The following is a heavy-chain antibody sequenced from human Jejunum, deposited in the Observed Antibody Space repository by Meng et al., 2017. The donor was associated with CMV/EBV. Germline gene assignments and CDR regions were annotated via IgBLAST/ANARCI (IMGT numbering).Heavy chain of an antibody. CDR3: ARARVGYSYGYQTVNWFDS. CDR2: MYYTGIT. J-gene: IGHJ5*01. D-gene: IGHD5-18*01. V-gene: IGHV4-39*07. Sequence: SKYYWGWLRQPPGKGLEWIGNMYYTGITYSNPSLKSRLTISMDTSKNQFSLDLSFVTAADTAVYYCARARVGYSYGYQTVNWFDSWGQGTLVTVSS. CDR1: SKYY.